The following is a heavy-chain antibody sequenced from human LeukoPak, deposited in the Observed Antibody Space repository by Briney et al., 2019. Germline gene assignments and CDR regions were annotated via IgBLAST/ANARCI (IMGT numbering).Heavy chain of an antibody. CDR2: ISSSSSYI. D-gene: IGHD3-22*01. J-gene: IGHJ4*02. V-gene: IGHV3-21*01. Sequence: GGSLRLSCAASGFKFSSYSMKWVRQAPGKGLEWVSFISSSSSYIYYADSVKGRFTISRDNAKNSLYLQMNSLRAEDTAVYYCARLDYYDSSGPPQDYWGQGTLVTVSS. CDR1: GFKFSSYS. CDR3: ARLDYYDSSGPPQDY.